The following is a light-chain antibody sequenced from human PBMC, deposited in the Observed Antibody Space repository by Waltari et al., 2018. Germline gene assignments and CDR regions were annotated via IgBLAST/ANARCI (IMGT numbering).Light chain of an antibody. Sequence: CNFGQNFLYSSNVKNDLAWYQQKPGQPPKLLLYWASTRASGIPDWFSGSGSGTDFSLTISSLRTEDLAVYYCQHYDPIPTTFGQGTKVEIK. CDR2: WAS. V-gene: IGKV4-1*01. CDR1: QNFLYSSNVKND. J-gene: IGKJ1*01. CDR3: QHYDPIPTT.